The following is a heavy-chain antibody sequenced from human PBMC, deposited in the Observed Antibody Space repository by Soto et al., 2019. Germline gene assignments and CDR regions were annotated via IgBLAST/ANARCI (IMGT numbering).Heavy chain of an antibody. D-gene: IGHD1-7*01. CDR3: ARGAGLTGTTYYYMDV. V-gene: IGHV1-69*13. J-gene: IGHJ6*03. Sequence: SVKVSCKASGGTFSSYAISWVRQAPGQGLEWMGGIIPIFGTANYAQKFQGRVTITADESTSTAYMELSSLRSEDTAVYYCARGAGLTGTTYYYMDVWGKGTTVTVSS. CDR1: GGTFSSYA. CDR2: IIPIFGTA.